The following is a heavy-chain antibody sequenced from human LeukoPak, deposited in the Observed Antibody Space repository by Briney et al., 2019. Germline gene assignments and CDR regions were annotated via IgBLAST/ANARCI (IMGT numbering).Heavy chain of an antibody. CDR1: GYTFTGYY. J-gene: IGHJ5*02. CDR3: ARGRSRRITIFGVVNNWFDP. D-gene: IGHD3-3*01. Sequence: ASVKVSCKASGYTFTGYYMHWVRQAPGQGLEWMGWINPNSGGTNYAQKFQGWVTMTRDTSISTAYMELSRLRSDDTAAYYCARGRSRRITIFGVVNNWFDPWGQGTLVTVSS. V-gene: IGHV1-2*04. CDR2: INPNSGGT.